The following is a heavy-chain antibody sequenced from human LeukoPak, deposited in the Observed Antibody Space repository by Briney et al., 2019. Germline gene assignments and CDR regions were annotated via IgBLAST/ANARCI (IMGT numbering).Heavy chain of an antibody. CDR3: ARTLRSATFDY. Sequence: SETLSLTCTVSGGSISSYYWSWIRQPPGKGLEWIGYIYYSGSTNYNPSLKSRVTISVDTSKNQFSLKLSSVTAADTAVYYCARTLRSATFDYWGQGTLVTVSS. CDR2: IYYSGST. D-gene: IGHD2-15*01. V-gene: IGHV4-59*01. J-gene: IGHJ4*02. CDR1: GGSISSYY.